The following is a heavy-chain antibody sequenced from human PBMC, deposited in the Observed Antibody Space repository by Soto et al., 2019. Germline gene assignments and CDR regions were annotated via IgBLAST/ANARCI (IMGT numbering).Heavy chain of an antibody. V-gene: IGHV1-2*04. CDR3: ARDHRYCSSTSCYGQSKPRNWFDP. CDR1: GYTFTGYY. CDR2: INPNSGGT. D-gene: IGHD2-2*01. Sequence: GASVKVSCKASGYTFTGYYMHWVRQAPGQGLEWVGWINPNSGGTNYAQKFQGWVTMTRDTSISTAYMELSRLRSDDTAVYYCARDHRYCSSTSCYGQSKPRNWFDPWGQGTLVTVSS. J-gene: IGHJ5*02.